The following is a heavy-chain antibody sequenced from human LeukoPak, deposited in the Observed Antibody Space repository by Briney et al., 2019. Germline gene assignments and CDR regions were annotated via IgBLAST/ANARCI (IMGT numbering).Heavy chain of an antibody. CDR1: GFTFSSYG. Sequence: PGGSLRLSCAASGFTFSSYGMHWVRQAPGKGLEWVAFIRYDGSNKYYADSVKGRFTISRDNAKNSLYLQMNSLRAEDTAVYYCARFPSIAAAGNSEFDYWGQGTLVTVSS. J-gene: IGHJ4*02. V-gene: IGHV3-30*02. CDR2: IRYDGSNK. CDR3: ARFPSIAAAGNSEFDY. D-gene: IGHD6-13*01.